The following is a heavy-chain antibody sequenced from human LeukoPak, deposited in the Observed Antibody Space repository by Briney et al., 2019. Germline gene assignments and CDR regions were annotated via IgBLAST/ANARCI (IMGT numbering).Heavy chain of an antibody. Sequence: PGGSLRLSCAASGFTFSSYWMSWVRQAPGKGLEWVANIKQDGSEKYYVDSVKGRFTISRDNAKNSLYLQMNSLRAEDTAVYYCARDLLLITMVRGAFDYWGQGTLVTVSS. D-gene: IGHD3-10*01. V-gene: IGHV3-7*01. J-gene: IGHJ4*02. CDR1: GFTFSSYW. CDR3: ARDLLLITMVRGAFDY. CDR2: IKQDGSEK.